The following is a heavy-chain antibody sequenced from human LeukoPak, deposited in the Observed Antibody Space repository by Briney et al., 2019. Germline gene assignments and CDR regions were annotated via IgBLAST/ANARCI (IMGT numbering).Heavy chain of an antibody. J-gene: IGHJ3*01. D-gene: IGHD3-10*01. V-gene: IGHV1-18*01. CDR2: ISAYNGNT. CDR1: GYTFTSYG. CDR3: ARDRKTYYYGSGSLDV. Sequence: ASVKVSCKASGYTFTSYGISWVRQAPGQGLEWMGWISAYNGNTNYAQKLQGRVTMTTDTSTSTAYMELSSLRSEDTAVYYCARDRKTYYYGSGSLDVSGQARMVTVSA.